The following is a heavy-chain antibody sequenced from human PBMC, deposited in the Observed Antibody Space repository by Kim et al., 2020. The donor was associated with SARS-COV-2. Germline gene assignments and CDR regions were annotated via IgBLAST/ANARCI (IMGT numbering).Heavy chain of an antibody. Sequence: PSLKIRVTIAVDTSKNQFSRKLSSVTAADTAVYYCARLRGYSYGYLYWGQGTLVTVSS. V-gene: IGHV4-34*01. CDR3: ARLRGYSYGYLY. D-gene: IGHD5-18*01. J-gene: IGHJ4*02.